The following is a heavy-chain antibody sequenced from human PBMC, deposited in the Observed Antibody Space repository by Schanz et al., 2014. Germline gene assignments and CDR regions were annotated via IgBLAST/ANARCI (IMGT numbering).Heavy chain of an antibody. J-gene: IGHJ4*02. CDR1: GGSISSGGYS. CDR2: IYYSGNT. CDR3: ALREKPYGPFAS. V-gene: IGHV4-30-2*06. D-gene: IGHD3-10*01. Sequence: LQLQESGSGLMKPSQTLSLTCAVSGGSISSGGYSWNWLRQSPGKGLEWIGYIYYSGNTYYNPSLKSRVTISVDRSKNQFSLRLDSVTAADTAVYYCALREKPYGPFASWGQGALVTVSS.